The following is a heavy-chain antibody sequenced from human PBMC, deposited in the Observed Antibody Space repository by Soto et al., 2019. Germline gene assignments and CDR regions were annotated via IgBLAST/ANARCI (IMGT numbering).Heavy chain of an antibody. Sequence: PVWSLRLSCASSGFTFSSYAMSWVRQAPGKGLEWVSAISGSGGSTYYADSVKGRFTISRDNSKNTLYLQMNSLRAEDTAVYYCAKAPYSSGCEWFDPWGQGTLVTVSS. D-gene: IGHD6-19*01. V-gene: IGHV3-23*01. CDR3: AKAPYSSGCEWFDP. CDR2: ISGSGGST. CDR1: GFTFSSYA. J-gene: IGHJ5*02.